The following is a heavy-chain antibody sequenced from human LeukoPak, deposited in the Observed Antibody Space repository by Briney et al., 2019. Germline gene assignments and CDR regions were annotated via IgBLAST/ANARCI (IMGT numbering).Heavy chain of an antibody. CDR1: GYTFTSYY. CDR2: INPSGGST. J-gene: IGHJ6*03. V-gene: IGHV1-46*01. CDR3: ARDKAYCGGDCYSSYYYYYYYMDV. D-gene: IGHD2-21*01. Sequence: GASVKVSCKASGYTFTSYYMHWVRQAPGQGLEWMGVINPSGGSTSYAQKVQGRVTMTRDASTSTVYMELSSLRSEDTAVYYCARDKAYCGGDCYSSYYYYYYYMDVWGKGTTVTVSS.